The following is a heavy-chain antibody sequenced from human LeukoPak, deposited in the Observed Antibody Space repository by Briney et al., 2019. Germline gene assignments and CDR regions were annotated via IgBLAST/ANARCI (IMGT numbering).Heavy chain of an antibody. CDR1: GFTFSSYE. CDR2: ISGSGGST. V-gene: IGHV3-23*01. D-gene: IGHD5-24*01. Sequence: GGSLRLSCAASGFTFSSYEMNWVRQAPGKGLEWVSAISGSGGSTYYADSVKGRFTISRDNSKNTVYLQMNSLRAEDTAIYYCAKDDRWLQYNDWGQGTLVTVSS. J-gene: IGHJ4*02. CDR3: AKDDRWLQYND.